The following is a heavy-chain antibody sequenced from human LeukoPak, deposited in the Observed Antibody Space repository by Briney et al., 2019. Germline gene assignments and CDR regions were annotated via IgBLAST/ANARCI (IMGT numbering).Heavy chain of an antibody. J-gene: IGHJ6*03. CDR3: AKGLKTAVGPYKGYHYYMDV. CDR1: GFTFSTYW. D-gene: IGHD5-18*01. Sequence: GGSLRLSCAASGFTFSTYWMHWVRQAPGKGLVWVSYINSDGSSTNYADSVKGRFTISRDNSKNTLSLQVSSLRAEDTAIYYCAKGLKTAVGPYKGYHYYMDVWGKGTTVTVSS. CDR2: INSDGSST. V-gene: IGHV3-74*01.